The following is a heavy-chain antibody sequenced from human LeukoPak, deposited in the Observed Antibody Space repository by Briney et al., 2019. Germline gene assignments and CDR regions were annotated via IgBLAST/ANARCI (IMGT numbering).Heavy chain of an antibody. V-gene: IGHV4-34*01. D-gene: IGHD2-2*02. J-gene: IGHJ6*02. Sequence: PSETLSLTCAVYGGSFSGYYWSWIRQPPGKGLEWIGEINHSGSTNYNPSLKSRVTIPVDTSKNQFSLKLSSVTAADTAVYYCARGNKAYCSSTSCYTYYYYGMDVWGQGTTVTVSS. CDR2: INHSGST. CDR3: ARGNKAYCSSTSCYTYYYYGMDV. CDR1: GGSFSGYY.